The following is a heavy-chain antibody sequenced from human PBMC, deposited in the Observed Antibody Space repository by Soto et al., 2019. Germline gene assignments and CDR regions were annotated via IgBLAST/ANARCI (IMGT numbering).Heavy chain of an antibody. V-gene: IGHV3-66*01. CDR1: GFTVSSNY. Sequence: EVQLVESGGGLVQPGGSLTDTCAASGFTVSSNYMSWVRQAPGKGLEWGSVIYSGGSTYYAVSVKGRFTISRDNSKNTLYLQMNSLRAEDTAVYYCARDKKLYYGSGSYFYDYWGQGTLVTVSS. D-gene: IGHD3-10*01. CDR2: IYSGGST. CDR3: ARDKKLYYGSGSYFYDY. J-gene: IGHJ4*02.